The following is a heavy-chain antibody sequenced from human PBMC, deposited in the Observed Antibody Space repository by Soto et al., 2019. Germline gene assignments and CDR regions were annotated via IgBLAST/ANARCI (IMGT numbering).Heavy chain of an antibody. D-gene: IGHD3-10*01. CDR1: GFTFSSYS. Sequence: GGSLRLSCAASGFTFSSYSMNWVRQAPGKGLEWVSSISSSSSYIYYADSVKGRFTISRDNAKNSLYLQMNSLRAEDTAVYFCARDVATMVRGVIIVGMDVWVQGTTVTVSS. CDR2: ISSSSSYI. V-gene: IGHV3-21*01. J-gene: IGHJ6*02. CDR3: ARDVATMVRGVIIVGMDV.